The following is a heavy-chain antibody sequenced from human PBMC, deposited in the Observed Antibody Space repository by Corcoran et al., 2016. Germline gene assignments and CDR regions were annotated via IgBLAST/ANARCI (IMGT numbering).Heavy chain of an antibody. CDR2: ISAYNGNT. V-gene: IGHV1-18*01. CDR1: GYTFTSYG. J-gene: IGHJ4*02. D-gene: IGHD2-2*02. CDR3: ARDLGLGYCSSTSCYTWIY. Sequence: QVQLVQSGAEVKKPGASVKVSCKASGYTFTSYGISWVRQAPGQGLEWMGWISAYNGNTNYAQKLQGRVTMTTDTSTSTAYMELRSLRSDDTVVYYCARDLGLGYCSSTSCYTWIYWGQGTLVTVSS.